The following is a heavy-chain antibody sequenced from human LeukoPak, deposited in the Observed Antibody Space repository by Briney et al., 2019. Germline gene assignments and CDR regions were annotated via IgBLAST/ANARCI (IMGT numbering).Heavy chain of an antibody. CDR2: IYYSGST. J-gene: IGHJ4*02. D-gene: IGHD5-18*01. CDR1: GGSISSYY. V-gene: IGHV4-59*01. Sequence: PSETLSLTCTVSGGSISSYYWSWIRQPPGKGLEWIGHIYYSGSTYYNPSLKSRVTISIDTSKNQFSLRLSSVTAADTAVYYCARGAAGYSYGWGQGTLVTVSS. CDR3: ARGAAGYSYG.